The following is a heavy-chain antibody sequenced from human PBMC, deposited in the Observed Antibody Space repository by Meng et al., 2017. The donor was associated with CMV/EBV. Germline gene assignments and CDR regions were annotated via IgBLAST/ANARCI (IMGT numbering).Heavy chain of an antibody. CDR2: IKQDGSEK. D-gene: IGHD1-1*01. CDR1: GFTFSSYG. J-gene: IGHJ5*02. CDR3: WNNWFDP. Sequence: GESLKISCAASGFTFSSYGMHWVRQAPGKGLEWVANIKQDGSEKYYVDSVKGRFTISRDNAKNSLYLQMNSLRAEDTAVYYCWNNWFDPWGQGTLVTVSS. V-gene: IGHV3-7*01.